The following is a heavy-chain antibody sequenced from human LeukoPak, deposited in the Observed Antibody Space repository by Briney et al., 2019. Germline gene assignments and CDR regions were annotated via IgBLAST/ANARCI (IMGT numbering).Heavy chain of an antibody. CDR1: GFTFSRYA. Sequence: PGGSLRLSCAASGFTFSRYAMSWVRQAPGKGLEWVSTISGSGGGTYYADSVKGRFTISRDNSKNTLYLQMNSLRAEDTAVYYCAKDLVGPVVRGYLDLWGRGTLVTVSS. CDR2: ISGSGGGT. CDR3: AKDLVGPVVRGYLDL. V-gene: IGHV3-23*01. D-gene: IGHD3-22*01. J-gene: IGHJ2*01.